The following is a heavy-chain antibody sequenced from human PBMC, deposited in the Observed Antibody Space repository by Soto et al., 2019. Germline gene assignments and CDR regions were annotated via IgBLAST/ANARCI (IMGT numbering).Heavy chain of an antibody. D-gene: IGHD1-26*01. Sequence: EVRLLESGGGLVQPGGSLRLTCAASGFAFNSYAMSWVRQAPGKGLEWVSALTGSGDDPYYADSVRGRFTISRDNSKNTLYLQMNSLRVEDTATYYCAKGGGVRSGSYWDWGQGALVTVSS. J-gene: IGHJ4*02. V-gene: IGHV3-23*01. CDR2: LTGSGDDP. CDR3: AKGGGVRSGSYWD. CDR1: GFAFNSYA.